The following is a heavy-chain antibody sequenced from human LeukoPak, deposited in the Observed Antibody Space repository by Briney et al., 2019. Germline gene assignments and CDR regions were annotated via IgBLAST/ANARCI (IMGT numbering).Heavy chain of an antibody. D-gene: IGHD2-21*02. CDR2: INAGNGNT. CDR3: AKDCGGDCYTDYFDY. V-gene: IGHV1-3*01. Sequence: ASVKVSCKASGYTFTSYAMHWVRQAPGQRLEWMGWINAGNGNTKYSQKFQGRVTITRDTSASTAYMGLSSLRSEDTAVYYCAKDCGGDCYTDYFDYWGQGTLVTVSS. J-gene: IGHJ4*02. CDR1: GYTFTSYA.